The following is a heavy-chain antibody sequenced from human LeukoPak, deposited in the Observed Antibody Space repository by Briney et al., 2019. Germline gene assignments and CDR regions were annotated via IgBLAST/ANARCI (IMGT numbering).Heavy chain of an antibody. Sequence: ASVTVSYKASGYTLTVYYMHWVRQAPGQGREGVGWINYNRDGTKYAQKFQGRVTMNKHTSNHTAYMELNRLRSDDTGVYYCARVRDRVATAHFDYWGQGTLVTVSS. V-gene: IGHV1-2*02. CDR1: GYTLTVYY. D-gene: IGHD5-12*01. J-gene: IGHJ4*02. CDR3: ARVRDRVATAHFDY. CDR2: INYNRDGT.